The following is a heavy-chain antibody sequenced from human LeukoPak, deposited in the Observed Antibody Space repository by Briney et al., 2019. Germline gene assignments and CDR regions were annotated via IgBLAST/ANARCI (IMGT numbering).Heavy chain of an antibody. J-gene: IGHJ4*02. CDR3: ARGKTVAYYFDD. V-gene: IGHV3-30*14. CDR2: ISYDGANI. D-gene: IGHD4-23*01. Sequence: GGSLRLSCAASGFTFSNCAIHWVRQAPGKGLEWVALISYDGANIYYANSVKGRFTISTDNSKSTLYLQMNSLRAEDTAVYYCARGKTVAYYFDDWGQGILVTVSS. CDR1: GFTFSNCA.